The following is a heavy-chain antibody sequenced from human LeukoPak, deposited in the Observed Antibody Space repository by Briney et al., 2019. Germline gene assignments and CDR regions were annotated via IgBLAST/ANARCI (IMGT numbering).Heavy chain of an antibody. CDR2: FDPEDGET. V-gene: IGHV1-24*01. Sequence: ASVKVSCKVSGYTLTELSMHWVRQAPGKGLEWMGGFDPEDGETIYAQKFQGRVTMTEDTSTDTAYMELSSLRSEDTAVYYCATDGSGPPRVYYYYYGMDVWGQGTTVTVSS. D-gene: IGHD3-10*01. CDR1: GYTLTELS. J-gene: IGHJ6*02. CDR3: ATDGSGPPRVYYYYYGMDV.